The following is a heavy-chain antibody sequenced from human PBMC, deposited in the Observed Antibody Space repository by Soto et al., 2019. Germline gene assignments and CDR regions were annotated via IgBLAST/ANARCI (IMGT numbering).Heavy chain of an antibody. V-gene: IGHV3-23*01. D-gene: IGHD1-1*01. CDR3: AKDRPRRTSGYFLDY. CDR2: VSASGLNT. Sequence: EVQLLESGGKLVQPGGSLTLSCAASGFTFSTYAMAWVRQAPGKGLEWVSGVSASGLNTDYADPVKGRFYISRDNSKNTVALHRNSLRAEDTALYYWAKDRPRRTSGYFLDYWGQGTPVTVSS. CDR1: GFTFSTYA. J-gene: IGHJ4*02.